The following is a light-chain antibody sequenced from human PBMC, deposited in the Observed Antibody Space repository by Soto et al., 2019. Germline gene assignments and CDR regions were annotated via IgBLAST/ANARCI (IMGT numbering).Light chain of an antibody. V-gene: IGLV2-14*01. Sequence: QSALTQPXSXSXXPXXSITXXXXXTXXDVGGYNYVSWYQQHPGKAPKLMIYEVSNRPSGVSNRFSGSKSGNTASLTISGLQAEDEADYYCSSYTSSSTLVFGTGTKLTVL. J-gene: IGLJ1*01. CDR3: SSYTSSSTLV. CDR1: XXDVGGYNY. CDR2: EVS.